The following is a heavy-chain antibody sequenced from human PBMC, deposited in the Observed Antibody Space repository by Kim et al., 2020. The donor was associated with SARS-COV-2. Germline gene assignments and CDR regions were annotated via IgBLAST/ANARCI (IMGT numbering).Heavy chain of an antibody. CDR3: AAHVLRYFDWPEGNY. Sequence: SETLSLTCTVSGDSISRSGYYWGWIRQPPGKGLEWIGSIYYSGSTYYNPSLKSRVTISVDTSKNQFSLKLSSVTAADTAVYYCAAHVLRYFDWPEGNYWGQGTLVTVSS. V-gene: IGHV4-39*01. D-gene: IGHD3-9*01. J-gene: IGHJ4*02. CDR1: GDSISRSGYY. CDR2: IYYSGST.